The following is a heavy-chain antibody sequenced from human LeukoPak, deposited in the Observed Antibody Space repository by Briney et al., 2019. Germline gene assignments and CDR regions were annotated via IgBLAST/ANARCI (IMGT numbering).Heavy chain of an antibody. CDR3: AREWYYYDSSGHYSDWFDP. CDR1: GGSISSGSYY. V-gene: IGHV4-61*02. CDR2: IYTSGST. D-gene: IGHD3-22*01. Sequence: PSETLSLTCTVSGGSISSGSYYWGWIRQPAGKGLEWIGRIYTSGSTNYNPSLKSRVTISVDTSKNQFSLKLSSVTAADTAVYYCAREWYYYDSSGHYSDWFDPWGQGTLVTVSS. J-gene: IGHJ5*02.